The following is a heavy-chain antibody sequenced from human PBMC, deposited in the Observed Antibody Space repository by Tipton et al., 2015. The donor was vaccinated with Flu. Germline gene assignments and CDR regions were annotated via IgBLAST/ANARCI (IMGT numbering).Heavy chain of an antibody. V-gene: IGHV4-4*07. CDR3: ARGQGNSGWRYFDY. D-gene: IGHD6-19*01. CDR2: IYTSGNT. Sequence: TLSLTCNVSGGSLSGYYWSWIRQPAGKGLEWIGRIYTSGNTNYSPSLKSRVTMSVDTSKNQFSLKLSSMTVADTAVYYCARGQGNSGWRYFDYWGQGTLVTVSS. CDR1: GGSLSGYY. J-gene: IGHJ4*02.